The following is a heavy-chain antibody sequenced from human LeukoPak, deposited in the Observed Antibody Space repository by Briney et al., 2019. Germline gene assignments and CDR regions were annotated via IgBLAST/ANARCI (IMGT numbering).Heavy chain of an antibody. CDR2: ISHDGSKT. D-gene: IGHD3-10*01. V-gene: IGHV3-30*04. CDR3: ARALLNYASGIHYSVGIFDY. Sequence: PGRSLRLSCAGSGFTFSGNAMHWVRQAPGKGLEWVAVISHDGSKTYNADSVKGRLTISRDNSKNMLYLQMNSLRAEDTAVYYCARALLNYASGIHYSVGIFDYWGQGTLVTVSS. CDR1: GFTFSGNA. J-gene: IGHJ4*02.